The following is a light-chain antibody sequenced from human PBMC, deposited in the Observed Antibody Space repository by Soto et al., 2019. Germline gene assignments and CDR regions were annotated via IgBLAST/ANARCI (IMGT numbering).Light chain of an antibody. CDR3: QQYESSPPT. V-gene: IGKV3-20*01. CDR2: GAS. J-gene: IGKJ1*01. CDR1: QSASDRF. Sequence: IVLTQSPGTLSLSPGERATLSCRASQSASDRFVAWYQQKPGQAPRLLIHGASTRATGIPDRFSGSGSGTDFTLTISRLESEDFALYFCQQYESSPPTFGQGTKVDI.